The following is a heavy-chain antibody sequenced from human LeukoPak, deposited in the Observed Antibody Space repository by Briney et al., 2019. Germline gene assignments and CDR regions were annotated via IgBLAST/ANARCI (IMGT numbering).Heavy chain of an antibody. Sequence: SETLSLTCTVPGVSISSSTYYWGWIRQPPGKGLEWIGSIYYSGSTHYNPSLERRGTIPVDTSKNQFSLKVSSVTAADTAVYYCARQAPRYSGDDRLLHFDPWGQGTLVTVSS. V-gene: IGHV4-39*01. D-gene: IGHD5-12*01. CDR2: IYYSGST. CDR3: ARQAPRYSGDDRLLHFDP. J-gene: IGHJ5*02. CDR1: GVSISSSTYY.